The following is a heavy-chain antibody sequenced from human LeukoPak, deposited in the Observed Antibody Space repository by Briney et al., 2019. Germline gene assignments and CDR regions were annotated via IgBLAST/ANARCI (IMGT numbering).Heavy chain of an antibody. CDR2: IIPIFGTA. Sequence: SVKVSCKASGGTFSSYAISWVRQAPGQGLEWMGRIIPIFGTANYAQKFQGRVTITTDESTSTAYMDLSSLRSEDTAVYYCARGYYDFWSGYDPWGQGTLVTVSS. J-gene: IGHJ5*02. CDR3: ARGYYDFWSGYDP. D-gene: IGHD3-3*01. CDR1: GGTFSSYA. V-gene: IGHV1-69*05.